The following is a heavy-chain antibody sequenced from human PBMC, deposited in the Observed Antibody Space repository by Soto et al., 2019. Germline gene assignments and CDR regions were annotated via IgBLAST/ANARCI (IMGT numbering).Heavy chain of an antibody. CDR3: ARFPTMIVVDPPGMDV. Sequence: PGGSLRLSCAASGFTFSSYGMHWVRQAPGKGLEWVAVIWYDGSNKYYADSVKGRFTISRDNSKNTLYLQMNSLRAEDTAVYYCARFPTMIVVDPPGMDVWGQGTTVTVSS. CDR1: GFTFSSYG. D-gene: IGHD3-22*01. CDR2: IWYDGSNK. V-gene: IGHV3-33*01. J-gene: IGHJ6*02.